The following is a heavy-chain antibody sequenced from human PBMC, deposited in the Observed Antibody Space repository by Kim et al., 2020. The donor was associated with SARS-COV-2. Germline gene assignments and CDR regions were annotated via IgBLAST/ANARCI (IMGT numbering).Heavy chain of an antibody. D-gene: IGHD3-9*01. Sequence: GGSLRLSCAASGFTFSSYGMHWVRQAPGKGLEWVAVIWYDGSNKYYADSVKGRFTISRDNSKNTLYLQMNSLRAEDTAVYYCAKDRLLRYFDWEAMDVWGQGTTVTVSS. V-gene: IGHV3-33*06. CDR1: GFTFSSYG. CDR3: AKDRLLRYFDWEAMDV. CDR2: IWYDGSNK. J-gene: IGHJ6*02.